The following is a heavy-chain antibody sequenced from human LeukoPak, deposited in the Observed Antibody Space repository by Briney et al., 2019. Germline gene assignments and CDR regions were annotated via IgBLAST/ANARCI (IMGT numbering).Heavy chain of an antibody. J-gene: IGHJ4*02. CDR2: INAGNGNT. CDR1: GFTFTSYA. D-gene: IGHD3-22*01. Sequence: GGSLRLSCAASGFTFTSYAMHWVRQAPGQRLEWMGWINAGNGNTKYSQKFQGRVTITRDTSASTAYMELSSLRSEDTAVYYCARVPYYDSSGYDYPIDYWGQGTLVTVSS. V-gene: IGHV1-3*01. CDR3: ARVPYYDSSGYDYPIDY.